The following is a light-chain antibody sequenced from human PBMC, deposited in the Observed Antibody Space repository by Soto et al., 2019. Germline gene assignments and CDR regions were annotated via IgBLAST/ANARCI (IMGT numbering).Light chain of an antibody. Sequence: QSALTQPASESRSLGQSITIYSTGTSSDVGGSNYVSWYQQFPGKAPKLMISDVTKRPSGVSNRFSGSKSGNTASLTISGLQAEDEADYYCSSYTSSNSNVFGTGTKVTVL. CDR3: SSYTSSNSNV. CDR2: DVT. V-gene: IGLV2-14*01. CDR1: SSDVGGSNY. J-gene: IGLJ1*01.